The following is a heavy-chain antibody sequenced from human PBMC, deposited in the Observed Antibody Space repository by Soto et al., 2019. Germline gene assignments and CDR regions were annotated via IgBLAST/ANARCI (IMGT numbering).Heavy chain of an antibody. D-gene: IGHD3-3*01. CDR2: IYPGDSDT. V-gene: IGHV5-51*01. CDR3: ERHISNLRYYYSAMDV. CDR1: GYTFTDYW. Sequence: PGESLKISCKGSGYTFTDYWIGWVRQLPGKGLEWMGIIYPGDSDTRYSPSFQGHVTITVDKSTNTAYLQWNTLRASDTAMYYCERHISNLRYYYSAMDVWGQGTTVTVS. J-gene: IGHJ6*02.